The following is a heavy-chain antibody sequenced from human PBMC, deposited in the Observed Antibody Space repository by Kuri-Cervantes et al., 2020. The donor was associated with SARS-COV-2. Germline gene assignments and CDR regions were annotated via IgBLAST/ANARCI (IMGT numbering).Heavy chain of an antibody. CDR3: ARDAGSIQLWFAFRDAFDI. D-gene: IGHD5-18*01. CDR2: IKQDGSEK. J-gene: IGHJ3*02. CDR1: GFTFSSYW. Sequence: GGSLRLSCAAPGFTFSSYWMSWVRQAPGKGLEWVANIKQDGSEKYYVDSVKGPFTISRDNANNSLYLQMNSLRAEDTAVYYCARDAGSIQLWFAFRDAFDIWGQGTMVTVSS. V-gene: IGHV3-7*01.